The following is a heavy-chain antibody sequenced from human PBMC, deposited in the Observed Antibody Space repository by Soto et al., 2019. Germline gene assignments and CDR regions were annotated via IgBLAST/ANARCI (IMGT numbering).Heavy chain of an antibody. V-gene: IGHV3-53*02. J-gene: IGHJ5*02. CDR1: GFTVSSNY. D-gene: IGHD3-16*01. CDR2: IYSVGTT. Sequence: VQLVETGGGLIQPGGSLRLSCAASGFTVSSNYMSWVRQAPGKGPEWVSVIYSVGTTYYADSVKGRFTISRDNSKNTLYLQMNNLRAEDTAVYYCARGATRDNMMESPWGQGTLVTVSS. CDR3: ARGATRDNMMESP.